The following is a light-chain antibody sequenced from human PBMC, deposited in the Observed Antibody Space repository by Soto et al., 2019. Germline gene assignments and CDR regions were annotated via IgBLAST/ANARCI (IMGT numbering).Light chain of an antibody. CDR2: DVT. J-gene: IGLJ1*01. CDR1: NSDDGGYNY. Sequence: QSELSQPAPVSGPLGQWITISCSGTNSDDGGYNYISWYQQQPVQAPKPMISDVTNRSSGVSSRFSGFKFGNTASLNISGLLAEDNADYYSSSYTRSTTFVFRTEINITVL. V-gene: IGLV2-14*01. CDR3: SSYTRSTTFV.